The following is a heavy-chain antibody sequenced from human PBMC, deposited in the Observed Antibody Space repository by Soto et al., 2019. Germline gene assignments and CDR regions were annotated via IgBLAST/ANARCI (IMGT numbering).Heavy chain of an antibody. CDR1: GFTFSSYS. CDR3: AKGITMVRGVPFAY. J-gene: IGHJ4*02. V-gene: IGHV3-21*04. Sequence: PGGSLRLSCAASGFTFSSYSMNWVRQAPGKGLEWVSSISSSSSYIYYADSVKGRFTISRDNSKNTLYLQMNSLRAEDTAVYYCAKGITMVRGVPFAYWGQGTLVTVSS. D-gene: IGHD3-10*01. CDR2: ISSSSSYI.